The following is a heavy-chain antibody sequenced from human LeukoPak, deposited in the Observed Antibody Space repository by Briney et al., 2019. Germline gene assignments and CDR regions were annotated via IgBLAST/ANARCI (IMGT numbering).Heavy chain of an antibody. Sequence: GGSLRLSCAASGFTFSSYDMHWVRQATGKGLEWVSAIGTAGDTYYPGSVKGRFTISRENAKNSLYLQMNSLRAEDTAVYYCAREGRSSGSDAFDIWGQGTMVTVSS. CDR3: AREGRSSGSDAFDI. J-gene: IGHJ3*02. CDR1: GFTFSSYD. CDR2: IGTAGDT. V-gene: IGHV3-13*01. D-gene: IGHD6-19*01.